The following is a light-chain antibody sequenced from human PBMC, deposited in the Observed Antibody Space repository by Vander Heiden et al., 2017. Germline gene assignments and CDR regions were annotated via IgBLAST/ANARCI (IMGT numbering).Light chain of an antibody. CDR2: GAS. Sequence: IVLTQSPGTLSLSPGERATLSCRASQSVSSSYLAWYQQKPGQAPRLLIYGASSRATGIPDRFSGSGSGTDFTLTISRLESEDFAVYYCQQYGSSPFTFGPGTKVEIK. V-gene: IGKV3-20*01. J-gene: IGKJ3*01. CDR1: QSVSSSY. CDR3: QQYGSSPFT.